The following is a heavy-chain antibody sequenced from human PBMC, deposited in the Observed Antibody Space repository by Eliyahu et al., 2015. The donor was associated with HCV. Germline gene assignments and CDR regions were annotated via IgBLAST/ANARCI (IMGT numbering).Heavy chain of an antibody. V-gene: IGHV5-51*01. J-gene: IGHJ4*02. CDR3: ARHDYAMRLYYFDS. CDR1: GYSFTTYW. Sequence: EVQLVQSGAEVKKPGESLRISCKVSGYSFTTYWIAWVRQMPGKGLEWMGIIYPADSDTRYSPSFQGQVTISVDRSISTAFLQWSSLKASDTAMYYCARHDYAMRLYYFDSWGQGTLVTVSS. D-gene: IGHD4-17*01. CDR2: IYPADSDT.